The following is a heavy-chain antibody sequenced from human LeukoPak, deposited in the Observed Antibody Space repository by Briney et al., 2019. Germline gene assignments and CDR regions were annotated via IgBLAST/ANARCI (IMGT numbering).Heavy chain of an antibody. D-gene: IGHD1-26*01. V-gene: IGHV3-21*01. CDR1: GFTFSSYW. CDR2: ISSSSSYI. J-gene: IGHJ4*02. CDR3: ALSGGATMNYFDY. Sequence: GGSLRLSCAASGFTFSSYWMSWVRQAPGKGLEWVSSISSSSSYIYYADSVKGRFTISRDNAKNSLYLQMNSLRAEDTAVYYCALSGGATMNYFDYWGQGTLVTVSS.